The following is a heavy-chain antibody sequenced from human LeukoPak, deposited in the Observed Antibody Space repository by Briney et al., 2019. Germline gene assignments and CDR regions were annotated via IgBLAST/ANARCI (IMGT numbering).Heavy chain of an antibody. D-gene: IGHD6-13*01. V-gene: IGHV2-70*11. CDR1: GGSINSHY. J-gene: IGHJ3*02. CDR3: ARIRHGSSRAYAFDI. Sequence: TLSLTCTVSGGSINSHYWSWIRQPPGKALEWLARIDWDDDKYYSTSLKTRLTISKDTSKNQVVLTMTNMDPVDTATYYCARIRHGSSRAYAFDIWGQGTMVTVSS. CDR2: IDWDDDK.